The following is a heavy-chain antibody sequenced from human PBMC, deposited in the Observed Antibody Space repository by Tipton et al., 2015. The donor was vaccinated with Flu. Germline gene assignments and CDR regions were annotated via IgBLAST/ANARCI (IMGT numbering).Heavy chain of an antibody. Sequence: TLSLTCAVSGYSISSGYYWGWIRQPPGKGLEWIGTVGTMSHSGRTYYNPSLKSRVTISVDTSKNQFSLRLSSVTAADTAVYYCARWFGPWLAFDIWGQGTMATVSS. CDR3: ARWFGPWLAFDI. CDR2: VGTMSHSGRT. V-gene: IGHV4-38-2*01. CDR1: GYSISSGYY. J-gene: IGHJ3*02. D-gene: IGHD3-10*01.